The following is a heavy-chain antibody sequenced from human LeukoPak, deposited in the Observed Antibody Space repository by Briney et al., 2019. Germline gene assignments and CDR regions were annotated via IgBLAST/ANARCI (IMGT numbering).Heavy chain of an antibody. Sequence: GGSLRLSCAASGFTFSSYWMTWVRQAPGKGLEWVANIKLDVSETYYVDSVRGRFTISRDNTRNSLYLQMDSLRAEDTAVYYCARKGNAFDFWGQGTMVTVSS. CDR2: IKLDVSET. V-gene: IGHV3-7*01. CDR3: ARKGNAFDF. D-gene: IGHD3-10*01. CDR1: GFTFSSYW. J-gene: IGHJ3*01.